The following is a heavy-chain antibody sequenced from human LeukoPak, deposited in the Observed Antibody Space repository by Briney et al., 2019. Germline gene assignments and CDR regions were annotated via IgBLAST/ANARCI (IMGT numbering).Heavy chain of an antibody. CDR1: GFTFSSYS. CDR3: ARDRGDYAFDI. D-gene: IGHD3-10*01. Sequence: GGSLRLSCAASGFTFSSYSMNWVRQAPGKGLEWVSSISGSSSYIYYADSVKGRFTISRYNAKNSLYLQMNSLRAEDTAVYYCARDRGDYAFDIWGQGTMVTVSS. V-gene: IGHV3-21*01. J-gene: IGHJ3*02. CDR2: ISGSSSYI.